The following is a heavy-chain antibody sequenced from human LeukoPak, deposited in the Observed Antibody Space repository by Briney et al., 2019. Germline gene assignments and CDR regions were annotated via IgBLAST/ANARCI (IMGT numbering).Heavy chain of an antibody. J-gene: IGHJ5*02. CDR3: AKPVIYYDSRVGRFDP. Sequence: LPGGSLRLSCAASGFTFSSYAMSWVRQAPGKGLEWVSAISGSGGSTYYADSVKGRFTISRDNSKNTLYLQMNSQRAEDTAVYYCAKPVIYYDSRVGRFDPWGQGTLVTVSS. CDR2: ISGSGGST. V-gene: IGHV3-23*01. CDR1: GFTFSSYA. D-gene: IGHD3-22*01.